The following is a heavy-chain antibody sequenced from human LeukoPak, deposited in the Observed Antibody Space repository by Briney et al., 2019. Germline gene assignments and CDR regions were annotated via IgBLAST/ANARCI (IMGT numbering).Heavy chain of an antibody. J-gene: IGHJ4*02. CDR3: ARRVRGPVRERFHFDY. V-gene: IGHV4-34*01. CDR1: GGSFSGYY. CDR2: INHSGST. D-gene: IGHD1-1*01. Sequence: PSETLSLTCAVYGGSFSGYYWSWIRQPPGKGLEWIGEINHSGSTDYNPSLKSRVTISVDTSKNQFSLKLSSVTAADTAVYYCARRVRGPVRERFHFDYWGQGTLVTVSS.